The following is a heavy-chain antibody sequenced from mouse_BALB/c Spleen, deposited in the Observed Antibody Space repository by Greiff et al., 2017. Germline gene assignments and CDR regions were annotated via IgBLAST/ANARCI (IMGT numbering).Heavy chain of an antibody. J-gene: IGHJ3*01. D-gene: IGHD2-4*01. V-gene: IGHV1-82*01. CDR2: IYPGDGDT. CDR1: GYAFSSSW. Sequence: QVQLQQSGPELVKPGASVKISCKASGYAFSSSWMNWVKQRPGQGLEWIGRIYPGDGDTNYNGKFKGKATLTADKSSSTAYMQLSSLTSVDSAVYFCARSRHDYGGFAYWGQGTLVTVSA. CDR3: ARSRHDYGGFAY.